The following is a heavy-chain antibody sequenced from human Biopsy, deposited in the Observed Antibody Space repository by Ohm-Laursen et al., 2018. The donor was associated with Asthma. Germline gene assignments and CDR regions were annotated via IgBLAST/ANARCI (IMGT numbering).Heavy chain of an antibody. D-gene: IGHD2-8*01. CDR3: AKVHRVYAMVGYFDY. V-gene: IGHV3-23*01. Sequence: SLRLSCSASGFTFSSYAMSWVRQAPGKGLEWVSAISGSGGSTYYADSVEGRFTISRDNSKNTLYLQMNSLRAEDTAVYYCAKVHRVYAMVGYFDYWGQGTLVTVSS. J-gene: IGHJ4*02. CDR2: ISGSGGST. CDR1: GFTFSSYA.